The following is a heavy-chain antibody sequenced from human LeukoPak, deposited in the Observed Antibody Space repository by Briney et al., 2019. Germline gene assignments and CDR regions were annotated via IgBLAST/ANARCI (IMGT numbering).Heavy chain of an antibody. CDR1: GFTFSTSW. V-gene: IGHV3-74*01. Sequence: GGSLRLSCAASGFTFSTSWMHWVRQAPGKGLVWVARINGDGTSTSYADSVKGRFTISRDNAKNTLYLQMQTLRAEDTAVYYCARVRDGPFDIWGQGTMVTVSS. CDR2: INGDGTST. J-gene: IGHJ3*02. D-gene: IGHD2-8*01. CDR3: ARVRDGPFDI.